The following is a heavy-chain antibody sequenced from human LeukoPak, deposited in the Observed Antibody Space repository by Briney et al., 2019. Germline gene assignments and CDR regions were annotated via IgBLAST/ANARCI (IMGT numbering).Heavy chain of an antibody. D-gene: IGHD2-2*01. V-gene: IGHV3-23*01. CDR2: ISGSGGST. CDR3: ARDLRYCSSTSCYLSSPDY. Sequence: GGSLRLSCAASGFTFSSYAMSWVRQAPGKGLEWVSAISGSGGSTYYADSVKGRFTISRDNSKNTLYLQMNSLRAEDTAVYYRARDLRYCSSTSCYLSSPDYWGQGTLVTVSS. CDR1: GFTFSSYA. J-gene: IGHJ4*02.